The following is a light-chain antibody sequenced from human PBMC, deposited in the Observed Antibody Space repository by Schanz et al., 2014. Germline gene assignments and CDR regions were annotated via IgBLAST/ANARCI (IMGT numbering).Light chain of an antibody. V-gene: IGKV3-20*01. CDR1: QSVTSTY. Sequence: ETVLTQSPGTLSLSPGERATLSCRASQSVTSTYLAWYQQKPGQAPRLLISGASSRAIGIPDRFTGSGSGTDFTLTISGLEPEDLAVYFCHQYGKSPWTFGQGTKVEFK. CDR3: HQYGKSPWT. CDR2: GAS. J-gene: IGKJ1*01.